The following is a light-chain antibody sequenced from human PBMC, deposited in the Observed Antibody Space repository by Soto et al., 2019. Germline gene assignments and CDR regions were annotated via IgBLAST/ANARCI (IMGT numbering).Light chain of an antibody. J-gene: IGKJ3*01. CDR2: GAS. CDR3: QQYGSSPLFT. CDR1: QSVSSSY. V-gene: IGKV3-20*01. Sequence: EIVLTQSPGTLSLSPGERATLSCRASQSVSSSYLAWYQQKPGQAPRLLIYGASSRDTGIPDRFSGSASGTDFTLTISRLEPADVAVYYCQQYGSSPLFTFGHGTKVDI.